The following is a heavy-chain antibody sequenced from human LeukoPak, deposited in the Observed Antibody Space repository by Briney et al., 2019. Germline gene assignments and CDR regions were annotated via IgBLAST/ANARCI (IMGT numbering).Heavy chain of an antibody. V-gene: IGHV3-20*04. J-gene: IGHJ6*03. D-gene: IGHD2-21*01. Sequence: GGSLRLSCAASGFTFDDYGMSWVRQAPGKGLEWVSGINWNGGSTGYADSVKGRFTISRDNAKNSLYLQMNSLRTEDTALYYCAKDMEIGTPIYYFMDVWGKGTTVTVSS. CDR2: INWNGGST. CDR1: GFTFDDYG. CDR3: AKDMEIGTPIYYFMDV.